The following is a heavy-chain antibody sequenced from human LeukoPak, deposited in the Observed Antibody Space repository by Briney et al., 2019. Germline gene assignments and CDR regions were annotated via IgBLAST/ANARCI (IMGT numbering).Heavy chain of an antibody. CDR3: AARRMYYYDSSGYYYGDYYYGMDV. V-gene: IGHV1-8*01. J-gene: IGHJ6*02. Sequence: ASVKVSCKASGYTFTSYDINWVRQATGQGLEWMGWMNPNSGNTGYAQKFQGRVTMTRNTSISTAYMELSSLRSEDTAVYYCAARRMYYYDSSGYYYGDYYYGMDVWGQGTTVTVSS. CDR1: GYTFTSYD. D-gene: IGHD3-22*01. CDR2: MNPNSGNT.